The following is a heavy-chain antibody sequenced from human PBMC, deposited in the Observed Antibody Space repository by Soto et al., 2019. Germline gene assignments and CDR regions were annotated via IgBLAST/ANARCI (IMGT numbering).Heavy chain of an antibody. J-gene: IGHJ6*02. D-gene: IGHD6-13*01. CDR1: GYSFTSYW. CDR2: IYPGDSDT. V-gene: IGHV5-51*01. CDR3: ARRSGIEAAGLVHYYYYGMDV. Sequence: GESLKISCKGSGYSFTSYWIGWVRQMPGKGLEWMGIIYPGDSDTRYSPSFQGQVTISADKSISTAYLQWSSLKASDTAMYYCARRSGIEAAGLVHYYYYGMDVWGQGTTVTVSS.